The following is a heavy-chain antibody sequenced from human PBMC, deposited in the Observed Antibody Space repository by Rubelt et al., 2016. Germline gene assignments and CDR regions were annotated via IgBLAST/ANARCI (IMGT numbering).Heavy chain of an antibody. D-gene: IGHD6-13*01. J-gene: IGHJ6*02. V-gene: IGHV4-34*01. Sequence: QVQPQQWGAGLLKPSETLSLTCAVYGGSFSGYYWSWIRQPPGKGLEWIGEINHSGSTNYNPSLKSRVTISVDRSKNQFSLKLSSVTAADTAVYYCARGRRGSSSWLGRDYYGMDVWGQGTTVTVSS. CDR3: ARGRRGSSSWLGRDYYGMDV. CDR2: INHSGST. CDR1: GGSFSGYY.